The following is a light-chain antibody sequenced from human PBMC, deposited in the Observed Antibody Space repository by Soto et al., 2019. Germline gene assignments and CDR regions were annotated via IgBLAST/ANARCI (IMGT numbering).Light chain of an antibody. V-gene: IGKV1-5*03. J-gene: IGKJ4*01. CDR2: KAS. CDR1: QSISSW. CDR3: QQYNSYPLT. Sequence: DIQMTQAPSTLSASVGDRVSITCRASQSISSWLAWYQQTPGKAPKLLISKASNLESGVPTRFSGSGSGTESTLTISSLQPDDFATYYCQQYNSYPLTFGGGTTV.